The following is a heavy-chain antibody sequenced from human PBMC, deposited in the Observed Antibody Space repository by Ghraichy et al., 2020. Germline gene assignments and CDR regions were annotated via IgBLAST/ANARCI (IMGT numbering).Heavy chain of an antibody. D-gene: IGHD2-15*01. CDR3: AKDGGLYCSGGSCYSDFDY. J-gene: IGHJ4*02. CDR2: ISYDGSNK. CDR1: GFTFSSYG. V-gene: IGHV3-30*18. Sequence: GGSLRLSCAASGFTFSSYGMHWVRQAPGKGLEWVAVISYDGSNKYYADSVKGRFTISRDNSKNTLYLQMNSLRAEDTAVYYCAKDGGLYCSGGSCYSDFDYWGQGTLVTVSS.